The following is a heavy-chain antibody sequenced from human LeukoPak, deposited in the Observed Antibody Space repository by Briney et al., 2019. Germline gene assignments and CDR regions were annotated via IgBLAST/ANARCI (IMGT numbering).Heavy chain of an antibody. J-gene: IGHJ4*02. CDR2: ISYDGSNK. V-gene: IGHV3-30*03. CDR1: GFTFSSYG. Sequence: GGSLRLSCAASGFTFSSYGMHWVRQAPGKGLEWVAAISYDGSNKFYADSVKGRFTISRDNAKNSLYLEMTSLRAEDTAVYYCASGSPAGDYWGQGTLVTVSS. CDR3: ASGSPAGDY. D-gene: IGHD1-26*01.